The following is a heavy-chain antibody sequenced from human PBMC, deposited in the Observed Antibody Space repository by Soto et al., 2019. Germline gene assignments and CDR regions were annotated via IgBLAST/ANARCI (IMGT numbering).Heavy chain of an antibody. D-gene: IGHD3-16*01. Sequence: SQTLSLTCAISVYSVSSDITSWNWIRQSPSRGLEWLGRTYYRSKWFHDYAASVKSRITISPDTSKNQFSLELNSMTPEDTAVYYCARGNALDVWGQGTVVIVS. V-gene: IGHV6-1*01. CDR3: ARGNALDV. CDR2: TYYRSKWFH. CDR1: VYSVSSDITS. J-gene: IGHJ3*01.